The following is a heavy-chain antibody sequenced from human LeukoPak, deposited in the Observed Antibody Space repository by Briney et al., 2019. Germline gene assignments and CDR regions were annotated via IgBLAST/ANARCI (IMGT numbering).Heavy chain of an antibody. V-gene: IGHV1-8*01. CDR1: GYTFTSHD. CDR3: ARAWGYYYDSSGYSS. CDR2: MNPNSGNT. Sequence: ASVKVSCKASGYTFTSHDINWVRQATGQGLEWMGWMNPNSGNTGYAQKFQGRVTMTRNTSISTAYMELSSLRSEDTAVYYCARAWGYYYDSSGYSSWGQGTLVTVSS. J-gene: IGHJ4*02. D-gene: IGHD3-22*01.